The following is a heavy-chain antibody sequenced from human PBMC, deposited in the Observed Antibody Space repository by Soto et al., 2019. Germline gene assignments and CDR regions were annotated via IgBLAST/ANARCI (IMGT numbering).Heavy chain of an antibody. CDR1: GGSFSGYY. CDR2: INHSGST. CDR3: ARPLFTMVRGVIPGYYYYGMDV. D-gene: IGHD3-10*01. Sequence: SETLSLTCAVYGGSFSGYYWSWIRQPPGKGLEWIGEINHSGSTNYNPSLKSRVTISVDTSKNQFSLKLSSVTAADTAVYYCARPLFTMVRGVIPGYYYYGMDVWGQGTTVTVSS. V-gene: IGHV4-34*01. J-gene: IGHJ6*02.